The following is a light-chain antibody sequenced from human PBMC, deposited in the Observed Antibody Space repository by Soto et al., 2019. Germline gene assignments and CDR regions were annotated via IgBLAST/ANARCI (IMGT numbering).Light chain of an antibody. J-gene: IGKJ2*01. Sequence: EIVLTQSPATLSLSPGERATLSCRASQSVSSYLAWYQQKPGQAPRLHIYDASNRATGIPARFSGSGSGTDFTLTISSLEPEDFAVYYCQQRSNWPPDMYTFGQGTKLEIK. CDR2: DAS. CDR1: QSVSSY. V-gene: IGKV3-11*01. CDR3: QQRSNWPPDMYT.